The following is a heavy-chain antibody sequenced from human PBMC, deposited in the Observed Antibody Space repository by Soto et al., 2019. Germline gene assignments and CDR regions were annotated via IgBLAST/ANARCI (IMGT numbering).Heavy chain of an antibody. J-gene: IGHJ6*02. CDR2: IYYSGST. CDR1: GGSISSGDDC. Sequence: QVQLQESGPGLVKPSQTLSLTCTVSGGSISSGDDCWTWLRQPPGKGLEWIGYIYYSGSTYYNPSLKSRLTLSVDTSTNQFPLMLSSVPAADTAVYYCARDRAKRKDYYYSGMDVWGQGTTVPVSS. CDR3: ARDRAKRKDYYYSGMDV. D-gene: IGHD3-10*01. V-gene: IGHV4-30-4*01.